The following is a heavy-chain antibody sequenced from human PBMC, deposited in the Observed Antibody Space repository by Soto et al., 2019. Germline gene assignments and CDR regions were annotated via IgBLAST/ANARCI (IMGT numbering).Heavy chain of an antibody. CDR3: AKTPVLLLFGGWFDP. Sequence: QVQLVQSGSEVKKPGASVKVSCKASGYTFTNYGLGWVRQAPGQGPEWMGWISGHDGSTEYAQKFQGRVNLTMDTSTTTVYMELWSLSSDDTAIYYCAKTPVLLLFGGWFDPWGQGTLVTVSS. CDR2: ISGHDGST. D-gene: IGHD3-16*01. V-gene: IGHV1-18*01. CDR1: GYTFTNYG. J-gene: IGHJ5*02.